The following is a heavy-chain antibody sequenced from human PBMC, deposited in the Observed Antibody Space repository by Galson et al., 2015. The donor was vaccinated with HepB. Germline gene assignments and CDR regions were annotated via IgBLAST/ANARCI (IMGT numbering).Heavy chain of an antibody. CDR3: ASQPHDIVVIPAAEV. CDR2: INPSGGST. CDR1: GYTFTSYY. V-gene: IGHV1-46*01. D-gene: IGHD2-2*01. J-gene: IGHJ4*02. Sequence: CKASGYTFTSYYMHWVRQAPGQGLEWMGIINPSGGSTSYAQKFQGRVTMTRDTSTSTVYMELSSLRSEDTAVYYCASQPHDIVVIPAAEVWGQGTLAIVSS.